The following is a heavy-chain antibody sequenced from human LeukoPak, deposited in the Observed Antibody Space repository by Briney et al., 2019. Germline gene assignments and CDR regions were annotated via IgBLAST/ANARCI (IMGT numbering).Heavy chain of an antibody. D-gene: IGHD4-17*01. Sequence: SETLSLTRAVYGGSFSGYYWSWIRQPPGKGLEWIGEINHSGSTNYNPSLKSRVTISVDTSKNQFSLKLSSVTAADTAVYYCARDYGDYGLDAFDIWGQGTMVTVSS. CDR1: GGSFSGYY. CDR3: ARDYGDYGLDAFDI. V-gene: IGHV4-34*01. CDR2: INHSGST. J-gene: IGHJ3*02.